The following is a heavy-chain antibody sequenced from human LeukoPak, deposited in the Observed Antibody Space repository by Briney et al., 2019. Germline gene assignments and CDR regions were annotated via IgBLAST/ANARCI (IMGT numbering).Heavy chain of an antibody. CDR3: ARCQSGYSSGCPLDY. D-gene: IGHD6-19*01. J-gene: IGHJ4*02. CDR2: ISSNGGST. V-gene: IGHV3-64*01. CDR1: GFTFSSYA. Sequence: GGSLRLSCAASGFTFSSYAMHWVRQAPGKGLEYVSAISSNGGSTYYANSVKGRFTISRDNSKNTLYLQVGSLRAEDMAVYYCARCQSGYSSGCPLDYWGQGTLVTVSS.